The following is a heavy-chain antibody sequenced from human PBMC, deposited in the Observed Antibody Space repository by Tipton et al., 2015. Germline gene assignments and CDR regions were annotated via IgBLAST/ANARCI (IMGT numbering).Heavy chain of an antibody. V-gene: IGHV4-59*01. Sequence: TLSLTCTVSGGSFSDYYWSWIRQPPGEGLEWIGYIYYSGSTNYNPSLRSRVAMSMDTSKNQFSLKLSSVIAADTAVYYCARASIIQGYYHDSSRYYLFNSWGQGTLVTVSS. J-gene: IGHJ1*01. CDR1: GGSFSDYY. D-gene: IGHD3-22*01. CDR3: ARASIIQGYYHDSSRYYLFNS. CDR2: IYYSGST.